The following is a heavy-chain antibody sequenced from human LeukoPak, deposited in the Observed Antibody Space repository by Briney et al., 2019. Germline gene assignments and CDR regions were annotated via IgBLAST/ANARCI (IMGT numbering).Heavy chain of an antibody. D-gene: IGHD3-10*01. J-gene: IGHJ4*02. CDR2: IYSGGST. V-gene: IGHV3-53*01. CDR3: ASPYYGSGSYYFDY. Sequence: GGSLRLSCAASGFTVSSNYLHGVGPARGKGLAGVSVIYSGGSTYYADSVKGRFTISRDNSKNTLYLQMNSLRAEDTAVYYCASPYYGSGSYYFDYWGQGTLVTVSS. CDR1: GFTVSSNY.